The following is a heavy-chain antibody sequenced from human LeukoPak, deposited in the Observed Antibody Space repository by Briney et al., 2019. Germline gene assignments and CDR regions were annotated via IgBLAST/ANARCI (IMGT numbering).Heavy chain of an antibody. Sequence: GWALRLFCAASGFTFSIDAMSWVRQAPGKGLDGVSAISGSGCTTYYADSGKGRFTSCRDNSKNALYLQMNSLSAADTAVYYCAKYADCSGTSCYNPLRTPYMDVWGKGTTVTVSS. D-gene: IGHD2-2*02. CDR3: AKYADCSGTSCYNPLRTPYMDV. V-gene: IGHV3-23*01. CDR1: GFTFSIDA. J-gene: IGHJ6*03. CDR2: ISGSGCTT.